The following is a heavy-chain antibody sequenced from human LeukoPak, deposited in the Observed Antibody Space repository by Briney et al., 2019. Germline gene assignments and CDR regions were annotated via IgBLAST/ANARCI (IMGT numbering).Heavy chain of an antibody. CDR3: AKDRLTLSAFYI. CDR2: ISGSGSNT. V-gene: IGHV3-23*01. CDR1: RFTFSSYG. Sequence: GGSLRLSCVVSRFTFSSYGMSWVRQAPGKGLEGVSAISGSGSNTYYADSVKGRFTISRDNSKNTLYLQMNSLRAEDTAVYSCAKDRLTLSAFYIWGQGTMVTVSS. J-gene: IGHJ3*02. D-gene: IGHD3-16*01.